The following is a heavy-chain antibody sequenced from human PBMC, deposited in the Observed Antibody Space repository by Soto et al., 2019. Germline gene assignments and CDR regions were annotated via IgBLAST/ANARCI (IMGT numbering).Heavy chain of an antibody. CDR2: IYYSVST. CDR1: GGSISSNSYY. CDR3: ARHFSSGWVYHYGLDV. D-gene: IGHD6-19*01. J-gene: IGHJ6*01. Sequence: QLQLQESGPGLVKPSETLSLTCTVSGGSISSNSYYWGWIRQPPGKGLEWIASIYYSVSTYSNPSLKSRLIISADTSKNQFSLRLSSVIAADTAVYYCARHFSSGWVYHYGLDVWGQGTTVTVSS. V-gene: IGHV4-39*01.